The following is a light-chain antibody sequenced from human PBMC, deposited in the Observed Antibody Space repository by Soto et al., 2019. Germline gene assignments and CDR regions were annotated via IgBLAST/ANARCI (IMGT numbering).Light chain of an antibody. CDR3: QEYKSSSLT. CDR1: QSINSW. V-gene: IGKV1-5*01. Sequence: GYRVTITCRASQSINSWLAWYQQKPGKAPKVLIYDTSSLESGVPSRFSGSGSGTEFTLTISSLQPDDFATYYCQEYKSSSLTFGGGTKVDIK. CDR2: DTS. J-gene: IGKJ4*01.